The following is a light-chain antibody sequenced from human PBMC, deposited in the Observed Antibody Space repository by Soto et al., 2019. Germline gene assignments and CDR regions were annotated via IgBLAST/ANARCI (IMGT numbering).Light chain of an antibody. CDR2: GAS. CDR1: QSVGSD. CDR3: QQYSGAPLT. J-gene: IGKJ4*01. Sequence: EIVLTQSPGTLSLSPGERATLSCRASQSVGSDLVWYQQKPGQTPRLLIYGASSKATGIPDGFTGSGSGTDFTLTISRLEPEDFAVYYCQQYSGAPLTFGGGTKVEIK. V-gene: IGKV3-20*01.